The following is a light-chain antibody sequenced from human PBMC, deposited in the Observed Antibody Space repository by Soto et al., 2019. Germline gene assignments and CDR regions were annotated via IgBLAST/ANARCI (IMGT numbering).Light chain of an antibody. CDR1: STDVGSYNY. CDR2: AVR. V-gene: IGLV2-14*01. Sequence: QSVLTQPASVSGSPGQSITISCTGTSTDVGSYNYVSWHQQHPGKAPKLMIYAVRDRPSGISSRFSGSKSGNTASLTISGLQTEDEDNYYCSSYTSSSTLFGTGTKVTV. J-gene: IGLJ1*01. CDR3: SSYTSSSTL.